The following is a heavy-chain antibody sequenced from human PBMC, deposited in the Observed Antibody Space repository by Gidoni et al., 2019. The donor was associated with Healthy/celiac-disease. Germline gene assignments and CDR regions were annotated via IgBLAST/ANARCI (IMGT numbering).Heavy chain of an antibody. CDR2: ISSRSSYT. D-gene: IGHD6-13*01. V-gene: IGHV3-11*05. CDR1: GFTFSDYY. Sequence: QVQLVESGGGLVKPGGSLRLSCASSGFTFSDYYMSWIRPAPGKGREGVSYISSRSSYTNYADSVKGRLTIYRDNAKNSLYLQMNSLRAEDTAVYYCAREEQQYFDYWGQGTLVTVSS. CDR3: AREEQQYFDY. J-gene: IGHJ4*02.